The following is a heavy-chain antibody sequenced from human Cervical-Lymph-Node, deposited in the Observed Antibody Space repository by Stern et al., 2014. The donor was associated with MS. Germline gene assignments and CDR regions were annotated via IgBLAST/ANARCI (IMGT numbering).Heavy chain of an antibody. CDR2: IYSTGTT. CDR1: GGSITSGSYY. CDR3: ARGVEGWNSYYFDY. J-gene: IGHJ4*02. Sequence: QVQLQSGPGLVKPSQTLSLSCSVSGGSITSGSYYWTWIRQPAGKGPEWIGGIYSTGTTNYNPSLNSRFSMSLEPSGNQFSLKVISVPAADTAVYYCARGVEGWNSYYFDYWGQGTLVTVSS. V-gene: IGHV4-61*02. D-gene: IGHD1-7*01.